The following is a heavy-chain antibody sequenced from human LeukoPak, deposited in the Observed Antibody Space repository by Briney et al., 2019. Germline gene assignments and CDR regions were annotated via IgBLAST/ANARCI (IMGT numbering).Heavy chain of an antibody. Sequence: SQTLSLTCAISGDSVSSNSAAWNWIRQSPSRGLEWLGRTYYRSKWYNDYAVSVKSRITNNPDTSKNQFSLQLNSVTPEDTAVYYCARDRLWFGELSAYGMDVWGQGTTVTVSS. CDR3: ARDRLWFGELSAYGMDV. CDR2: TYYRSKWYN. D-gene: IGHD3-10*01. J-gene: IGHJ6*02. V-gene: IGHV6-1*01. CDR1: GDSVSSNSAA.